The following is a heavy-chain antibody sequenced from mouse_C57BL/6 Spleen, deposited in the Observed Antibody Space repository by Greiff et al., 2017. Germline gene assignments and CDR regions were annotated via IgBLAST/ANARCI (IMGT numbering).Heavy chain of an antibody. CDR1: GYTFTDYE. D-gene: IGHD1-1*01. J-gene: IGHJ1*03. CDR3: TREGYYGSYWYFDV. V-gene: IGHV1-15*01. CDR2: IDPENGGT. Sequence: VQLVESGAELVRPGASVTLSCKASGYTFTDYEMHWVKQTTVHGLDWIGAIDPENGGTAYNQKFKGKAILTADNSSSTAYMELRSLTSEDSAVYYCTREGYYGSYWYFDVWGTGTTVTVSS.